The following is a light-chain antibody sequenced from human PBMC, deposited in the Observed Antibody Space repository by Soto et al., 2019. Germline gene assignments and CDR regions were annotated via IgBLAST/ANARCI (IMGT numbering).Light chain of an antibody. Sequence: DIPMTQSPSSLSASVGDRVTITCQASQDISNYLNWDQQKPGKAPKLLIYDASNLETVVPSRFSGSGSGVDSTYTISSRQPEDIVTYYCQRYDYLPLTFGGGTKVEIK. CDR2: DAS. V-gene: IGKV1-33*01. J-gene: IGKJ4*02. CDR3: QRYDYLPLT. CDR1: QDISNY.